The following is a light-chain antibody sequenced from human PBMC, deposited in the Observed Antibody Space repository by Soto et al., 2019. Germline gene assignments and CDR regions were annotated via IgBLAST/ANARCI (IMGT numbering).Light chain of an antibody. CDR2: KTS. J-gene: IGKJ1*01. V-gene: IGKV1-5*03. Sequence: DVQMTQSPSTLSASVGDRVTITCRASQTISNWLAWYQQKPGKAPKLLIFKTSSLESGVPSRFSGSGSGTEFTLTISSLQSEDFAVYYCQQYSTYRTFGQGTKV. CDR3: QQYSTYRT. CDR1: QTISNW.